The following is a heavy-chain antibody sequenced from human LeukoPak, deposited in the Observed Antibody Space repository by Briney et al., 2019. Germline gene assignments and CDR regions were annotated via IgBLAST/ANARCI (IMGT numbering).Heavy chain of an antibody. D-gene: IGHD3-9*01. J-gene: IGHJ6*02. CDR2: ISAYNGNT. CDR3: ARIPPFYDILTGYYKGYYYGMDV. V-gene: IGHV1-18*01. CDR1: GTTFTSYS. Sequence: GASVKASCKASGTTFTSYSISWVRQAPGQGLEWMGWISAYNGNTNYAQKLQGRVTITTDTSTSTAYMELRSLRSDGTAVYYCARIPPFYDILTGYYKGYYYGMDVWGQGTTVTVSS.